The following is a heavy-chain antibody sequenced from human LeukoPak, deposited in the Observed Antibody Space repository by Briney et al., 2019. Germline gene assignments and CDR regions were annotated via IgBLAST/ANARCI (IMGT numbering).Heavy chain of an antibody. CDR1: GGSISSGGYY. CDR3: ARGRYGWLPFDY. CDR2: IYHSGST. J-gene: IGHJ4*02. Sequence: SETLSLTCTVSGGSISSGGYYWSWIRQPPGKGLEWIGYIYHSGSTYYNPSLKSRVTISVDRSKNQFSLKLSSVTAADTAVYYCARGRYGWLPFDYWGQGTLVTVSS. V-gene: IGHV4-30-2*01. D-gene: IGHD3-16*01.